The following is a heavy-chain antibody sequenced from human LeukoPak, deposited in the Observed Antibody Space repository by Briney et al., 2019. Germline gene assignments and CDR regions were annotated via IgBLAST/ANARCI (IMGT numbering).Heavy chain of an antibody. CDR3: ARGGGLDV. V-gene: IGHV3-23*01. CDR1: GFTFSNYA. D-gene: IGHD3-16*01. J-gene: IGHJ6*02. Sequence: PGGSLRLSCAASGFTFSNYAMSWVRQAPGRGLEWVSSISGSGSSIYYEDSVKGRFTISRDSSRNTLYLQMNSLRAEDTAVYFCARGGGLDVWGQGATVTVSS. CDR2: ISGSGSSI.